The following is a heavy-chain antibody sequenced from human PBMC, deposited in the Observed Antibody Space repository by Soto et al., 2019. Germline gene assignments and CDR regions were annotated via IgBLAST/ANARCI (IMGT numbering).Heavy chain of an antibody. J-gene: IGHJ5*02. CDR3: ARGVGSGTYYNQYNWFDP. CDR2: INAGSGDT. D-gene: IGHD3-10*01. V-gene: IGHV1-3*01. Sequence: ASVKVSCKASGYTFTRNAIHWVRQAPGQRLEWIGRINAGSGDTKYSQKFQGRITITRDTSASAAYMELSTLGSDDTAVYYCARGVGSGTYYNQYNWFDPWGQGTLVTVSS. CDR1: GYTFTRNA.